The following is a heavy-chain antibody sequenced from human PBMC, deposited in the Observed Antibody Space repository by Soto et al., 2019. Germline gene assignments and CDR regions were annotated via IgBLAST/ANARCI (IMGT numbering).Heavy chain of an antibody. D-gene: IGHD1-26*01. CDR2: ITPDGTEQ. Sequence: QVQLMESGGGVVQPGRSLRLSCAASGFTFNTYAMHWVRQAPGKGLEWVAVITPDGTEQYYADFVKGRFTISRDNSKNTLYLQMNSLGLEDMSIYHCAKRGILGAQGMAYFDLWGRGTLVTVSS. CDR1: GFTFNTYA. V-gene: IGHV3-30*18. CDR3: AKRGILGAQGMAYFDL. J-gene: IGHJ2*01.